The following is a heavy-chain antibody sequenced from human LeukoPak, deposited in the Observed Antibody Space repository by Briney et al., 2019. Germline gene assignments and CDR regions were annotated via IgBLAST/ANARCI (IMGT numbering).Heavy chain of an antibody. CDR1: GGSISSSSYY. D-gene: IGHD3-22*01. Sequence: SETLSLTCTVSGGSISSSSYYWGWLRQPPGKGLEWVGSIYYSGSTYYNPSLKNRVTITVDTSKNQFSLKLSSVTAADTAVYYCARDPTSFYYDSSGYYGAFDIWGQGTMVTVSS. CDR2: IYYSGST. J-gene: IGHJ3*02. CDR3: ARDPTSFYYDSSGYYGAFDI. V-gene: IGHV4-39*07.